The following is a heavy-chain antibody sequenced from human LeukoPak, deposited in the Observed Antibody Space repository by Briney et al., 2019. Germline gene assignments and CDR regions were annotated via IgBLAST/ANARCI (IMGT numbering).Heavy chain of an antibody. Sequence: LSLTCTVSGGSISSSSYYWGWIRQPPGRGLEWVSYISSSGSTIYYADSVKGRFTISRDNAKNSLYLQMNSLRAEDTAVYYCARSYYYDSSGYYYWGQGTLVTVSS. CDR2: ISSSGSTI. J-gene: IGHJ4*02. CDR1: GGSISSSSYY. D-gene: IGHD3-22*01. V-gene: IGHV3-11*04. CDR3: ARSYYYDSSGYYY.